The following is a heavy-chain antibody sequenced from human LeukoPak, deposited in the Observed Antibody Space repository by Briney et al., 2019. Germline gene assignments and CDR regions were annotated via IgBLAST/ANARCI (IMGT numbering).Heavy chain of an antibody. CDR2: INTNSGNP. J-gene: IGHJ4*02. V-gene: IGHV7-4-1*02. CDR3: ARGSGTAMGDS. Sequence: ASVTVSCKASGYTFTSYDINWVRQAPGQGLEWMGWINTNSGNPTHAQAFTGRFLFSLDTSVSTAYLQISSLKAEDTAVYYCARGSGTAMGDSWGQGTLVTVSS. D-gene: IGHD5-18*01. CDR1: GYTFTSYD.